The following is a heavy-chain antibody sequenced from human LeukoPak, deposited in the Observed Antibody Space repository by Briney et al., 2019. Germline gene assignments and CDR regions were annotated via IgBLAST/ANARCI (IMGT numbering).Heavy chain of an antibody. V-gene: IGHV4-34*01. CDR3: AALGIAAAGM. J-gene: IGHJ4*02. Sequence: SETLSLTCAVYGGSFSGYYWSWIRQPPGKGLEWIGEINHSGSTNYNPSLKSRVTISIDTSKNQFSLKLSSVTAADTAVYYCAALGIAAAGMWGQGTLVTVSS. CDR1: GGSFSGYY. D-gene: IGHD6-13*01. CDR2: INHSGST.